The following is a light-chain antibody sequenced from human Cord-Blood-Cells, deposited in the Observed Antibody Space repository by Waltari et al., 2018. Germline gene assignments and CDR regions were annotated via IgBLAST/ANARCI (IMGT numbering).Light chain of an antibody. V-gene: IGKV1-8*01. Sequence: AIRMTQAPSSFSASTGDRLTITCRAGQGISSYLAWYQQKPGKAPKLLIYAASTLQSGVPSRFSGSGSGTDFTLTISCLQSEDFATYYCQQYYSYPRTFGQGTKVEIK. CDR3: QQYYSYPRT. CDR1: QGISSY. CDR2: AAS. J-gene: IGKJ1*01.